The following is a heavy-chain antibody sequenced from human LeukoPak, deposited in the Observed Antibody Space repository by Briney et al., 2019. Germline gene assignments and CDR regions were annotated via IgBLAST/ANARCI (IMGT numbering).Heavy chain of an antibody. D-gene: IGHD2-15*01. CDR3: ARDPLLRIETFDI. Sequence: SQTLSLTCTVSGGSISSGSYYWSWIRQPAGKGLQWIGSVYHSGTTSYTYCNPSLKSRVTISVDSSKNQFSLKLASVTAADTAVYYCARDPLLRIETFDIWGQGTTVTVSS. J-gene: IGHJ3*02. CDR2: VYHSGTT. CDR1: GGSISSGSYY. V-gene: IGHV4-39*07.